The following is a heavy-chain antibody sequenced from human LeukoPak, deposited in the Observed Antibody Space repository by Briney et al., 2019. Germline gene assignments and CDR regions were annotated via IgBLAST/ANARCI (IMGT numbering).Heavy chain of an antibody. D-gene: IGHD2-2*01. CDR2: IYYSGTT. V-gene: IGHV4-59*01. Sequence: KPSETLSLTCTVSGGSISSYYWSWIRQPPGKGLEWIGYIYYSGTTNYNPSLKSRVTISVDRSKNQFSLNLSSVTAADTAVYYCARDQGTSPPSSYYYYYMDVWGKGTSVTVSS. CDR1: GGSISSYY. J-gene: IGHJ6*03. CDR3: ARDQGTSPPSSYYYYYMDV.